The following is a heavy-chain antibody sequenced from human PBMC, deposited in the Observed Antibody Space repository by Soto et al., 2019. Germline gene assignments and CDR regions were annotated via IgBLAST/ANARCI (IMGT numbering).Heavy chain of an antibody. V-gene: IGHV1-69*13. J-gene: IGHJ6*02. D-gene: IGHD3-22*01. CDR1: GGTLSSYA. Sequence: SVKVSCKASGGTLSSYAISWVRQAPGQGLEWMGGIIPIFGTANYAQKFQGRVTITADESTSTAYMELSSLRSEDTAVYYCARARYYYDSSGYYPLGYYYYGTDVRGQGTTVTVSS. CDR3: ARARYYYDSSGYYPLGYYYYGTDV. CDR2: IIPIFGTA.